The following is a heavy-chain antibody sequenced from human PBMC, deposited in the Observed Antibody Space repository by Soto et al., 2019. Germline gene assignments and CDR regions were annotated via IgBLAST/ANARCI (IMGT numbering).Heavy chain of an antibody. D-gene: IGHD5-12*01. J-gene: IGHJ6*03. Sequence: QVQLVQSGAEVRKPGASVTVSCRSSGDSFNDYYIHWVRQAPGQGLEWMGWINPNSGVTKYAQMFQGWVSMTRDTSIRTVYMQLSRLRSDDTAVYYCARESGGATATLDYYYFYMDVWGTGTTVTVSS. CDR2: INPNSGVT. CDR3: ARESGGATATLDYYYFYMDV. CDR1: GDSFNDYY. V-gene: IGHV1-2*04.